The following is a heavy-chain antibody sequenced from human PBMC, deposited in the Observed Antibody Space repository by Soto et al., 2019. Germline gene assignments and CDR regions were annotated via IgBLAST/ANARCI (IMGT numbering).Heavy chain of an antibody. J-gene: IGHJ3*02. CDR1: GFIFSNYV. CDR3: AKDRSLRFCGSANCQDAFDI. CDR2: IGGGGGDT. V-gene: IGHV3-23*01. D-gene: IGHD2-2*01. Sequence: EVQLLESGGGLAQPGGSLRLSCAASGFIFSNYVMTWVRQAPGKGLEWVSAIGGGGGDTYYADNVKGRFTISRDNSKNILYLQMESLSAEDTALYYCAKDRSLRFCGSANCQDAFDIWGKGTMVTVSS.